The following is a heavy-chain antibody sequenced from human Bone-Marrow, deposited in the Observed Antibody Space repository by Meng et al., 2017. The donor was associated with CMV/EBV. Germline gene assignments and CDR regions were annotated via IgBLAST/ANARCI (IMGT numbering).Heavy chain of an antibody. J-gene: IGHJ6*02. CDR2: ISFDGKDK. V-gene: IGHV3-30*04. Sequence: GGSLRLSCAASGFTFSSNPMHLVCQAPGKGLEWVAFISFDGKDKFYANSVKGRFTISRDNSKSTLYVQMNSLRAEDTALYYCARDKTAGLNGGMDVWGQGTTVTVSS. CDR3: ARDKTAGLNGGMDV. CDR1: GFTFSSNP. D-gene: IGHD2-8*01.